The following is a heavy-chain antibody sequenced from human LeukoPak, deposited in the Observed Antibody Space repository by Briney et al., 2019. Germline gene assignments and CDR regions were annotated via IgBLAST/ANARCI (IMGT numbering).Heavy chain of an antibody. V-gene: IGHV4-61*02. CDR3: ARGITSDAFDI. J-gene: IGHJ3*02. CDR2: ISTSGST. Sequence: SETLSLTCTVSGGSIGSGTYYWGYIRQPAGKGLEWIGRISTSGSTNYNPSLKSRVSISVDTSNQHFSLQLSSVTAAHTAVYYRARGITSDAFDIWGPGTKVNVFS. CDR1: GGSIGSGTYY. D-gene: IGHD3-16*01.